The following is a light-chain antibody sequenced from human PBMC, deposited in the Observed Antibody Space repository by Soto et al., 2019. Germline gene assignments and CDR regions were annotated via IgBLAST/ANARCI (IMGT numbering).Light chain of an antibody. J-gene: IGKJ3*01. CDR1: QSVSVNS. CDR2: AAS. V-gene: IGKV3-20*01. CDR3: QQYGGSPFT. Sequence: IVLPQSPGTLSLSPGERATLSCRASQSVSVNSLAWYQQKGGQAPRLLIYAASTRATGVPDRFSGTGSGTDFALTISRLETDDSAVYYCQQYGGSPFTFGPGTKVDIK.